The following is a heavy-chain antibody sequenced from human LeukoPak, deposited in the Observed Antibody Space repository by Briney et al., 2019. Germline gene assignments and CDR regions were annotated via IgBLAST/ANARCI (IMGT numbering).Heavy chain of an antibody. D-gene: IGHD3-10*01. CDR1: GGPFSSYA. Sequence: SVKVSFKASGGPFSSYAISWVRPAPGQGLEWMGRIIPIFGIANYAQKFQGRVTITADKSTNTAYMELSSLRSEDTAVYYCARPSFGNYGMDVWGQGTTVTVSS. V-gene: IGHV1-69*04. CDR3: ARPSFGNYGMDV. J-gene: IGHJ6*02. CDR2: IIPIFGIA.